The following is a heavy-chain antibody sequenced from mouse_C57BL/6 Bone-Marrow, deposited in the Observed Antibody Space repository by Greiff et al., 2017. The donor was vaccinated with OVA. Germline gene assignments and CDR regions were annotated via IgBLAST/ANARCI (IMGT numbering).Heavy chain of an antibody. CDR1: GFSLTSYG. V-gene: IGHV2-6*01. CDR3: ASDDRYDYGFAY. J-gene: IGHJ3*01. Sequence: VQVVESGPGLVAPSQSLSITCTVSGFSLTSYGVDWVRQSPGKGLEWLGVIWGVGSTNYNSALKSRLSISKDNSKSQVFLKMNSLQTDDTAMYYCASDDRYDYGFAYWGQGTLVTVSA. CDR2: IWGVGST. D-gene: IGHD2-4*01.